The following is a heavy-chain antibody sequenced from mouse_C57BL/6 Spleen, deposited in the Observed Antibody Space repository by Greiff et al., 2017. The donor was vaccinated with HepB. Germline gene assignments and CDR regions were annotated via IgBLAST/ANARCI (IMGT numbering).Heavy chain of an antibody. J-gene: IGHJ2*01. CDR2: ISRGGSYT. CDR3: ARPQLIQYFDY. CDR1: GFTFSSYG. Sequence: EVKLMESEGDLVKPGGSLKLSCAASGFTFSSYGMSWVRQTPDKRLEWVATISRGGSYTYYPDSVKGRFTITRDKAKNTLYMQMSSLKSEDTAMYYCARPQLIQYFDYWGQGTTLTVSS. V-gene: IGHV5-6*01.